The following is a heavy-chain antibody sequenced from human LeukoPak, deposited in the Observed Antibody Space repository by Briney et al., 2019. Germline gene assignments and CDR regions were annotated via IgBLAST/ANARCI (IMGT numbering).Heavy chain of an antibody. CDR1: GFTFSSYA. D-gene: IGHD5-24*01. CDR3: AKTLPRGMATIKDNWFDP. V-gene: IGHV3-23*01. Sequence: GGSLRLSCAASGFTFSSYAMSWVRQAPGRGLEWVSAISGSGGSTYYADSVKGRFTISRENSKNTLYLQMNSLRAEDTAVYYCAKTLPRGMATIKDNWFDPWGQGTLVTVSS. CDR2: ISGSGGST. J-gene: IGHJ5*02.